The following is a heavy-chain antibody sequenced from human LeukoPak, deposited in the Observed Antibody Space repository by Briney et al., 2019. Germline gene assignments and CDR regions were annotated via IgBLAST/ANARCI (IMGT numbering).Heavy chain of an antibody. V-gene: IGHV1-24*01. D-gene: IGHD3-22*01. CDR3: ATPSDDDYYYDSSGYYY. CDR2: FDPEDGET. CDR1: GYTLTELS. Sequence: ASVKVSCKVSGYTLTELSMHWVRQAPGKGLEWMGGFDPEDGETIYAQKFQGRVTMTEDTSTDTAYMELSSLRSGDTAVYYCATPSDDDYYYDSSGYYYWGQGTLVTVSS. J-gene: IGHJ4*02.